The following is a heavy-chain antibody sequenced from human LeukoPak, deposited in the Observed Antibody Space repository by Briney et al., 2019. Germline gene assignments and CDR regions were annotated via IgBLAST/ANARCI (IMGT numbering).Heavy chain of an antibody. CDR3: AKQWRGTGDAFDI. Sequence: GGSLRLSRAASGFTFSSYTMSWVRQAPGKGLEWVSSISGSGVSTYYADYVKGRFTLSRDNSKNTLYLQINSLRAEDTAVYYCAKQWRGTGDAFDIWGQGTMVTASS. J-gene: IGHJ3*02. CDR1: GFTFSSYT. V-gene: IGHV3-23*01. CDR2: ISGSGVST. D-gene: IGHD3/OR15-3a*01.